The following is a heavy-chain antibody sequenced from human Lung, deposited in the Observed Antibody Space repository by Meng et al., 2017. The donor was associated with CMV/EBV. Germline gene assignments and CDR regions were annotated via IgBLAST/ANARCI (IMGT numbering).Heavy chain of an antibody. V-gene: IGHV1-18*01. Sequence: ASVXVSCXTSVFPFTGYCISWVRQAPGQGLEWMGWISTYNDDKTYVQKFQTRVTMTTDRSTSTAYMELRNLRFDDTAVYYCARDRVGEPTFDYWGQGTLVTVSS. CDR1: VFPFTGYC. J-gene: IGHJ4*01. CDR2: ISTYNDDK. D-gene: IGHD1-26*01. CDR3: ARDRVGEPTFDY.